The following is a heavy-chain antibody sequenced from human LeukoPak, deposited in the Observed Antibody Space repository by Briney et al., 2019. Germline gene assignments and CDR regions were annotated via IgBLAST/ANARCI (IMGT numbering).Heavy chain of an antibody. V-gene: IGHV4-59*13. Sequence: SETLSLTCTVSGCSSSSYYWSWIRQSPGKELEWIGYIYYSGRTNYNPSLKSRVTMSVDTSKNQFSLMLSSVTAADTAVYYCASRLQTSWVMDVWGQGTTVTVSS. CDR1: GCSSSSYY. D-gene: IGHD1-26*01. CDR3: ASRLQTSWVMDV. J-gene: IGHJ6*02. CDR2: IYYSGRT.